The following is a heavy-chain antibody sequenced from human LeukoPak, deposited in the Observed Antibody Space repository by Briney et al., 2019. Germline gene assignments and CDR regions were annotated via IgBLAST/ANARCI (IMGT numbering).Heavy chain of an antibody. Sequence: GGSLRLSCAASGFTFSSYALSWVRQAPGKGLEWVSAISGSGGSTYYADSVKGRFTISRDNSKNTLYLQMNSLRAEDTAVYYCAKDVDVVVTPGFDYWGQGTLVTVSS. CDR2: ISGSGGST. V-gene: IGHV3-23*01. J-gene: IGHJ4*02. D-gene: IGHD2-21*02. CDR1: GFTFSSYA. CDR3: AKDVDVVVTPGFDY.